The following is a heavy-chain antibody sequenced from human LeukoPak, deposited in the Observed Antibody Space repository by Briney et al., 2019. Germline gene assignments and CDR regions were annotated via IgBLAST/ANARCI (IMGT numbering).Heavy chain of an antibody. J-gene: IGHJ2*01. Sequence: PSETLSLTCTVSGGSISSSSYYWGWIRQPPGKGLEWIGSIYYSGSTYYNPSLKSRVTISVDTSKNQFSLKLSSVTAADTAVYYCAGHLNPLREQWLVPWYFDLWGRGTLVTVSS. CDR2: IYYSGST. V-gene: IGHV4-39*01. CDR1: GGSISSSSYY. D-gene: IGHD6-19*01. CDR3: AGHLNPLREQWLVPWYFDL.